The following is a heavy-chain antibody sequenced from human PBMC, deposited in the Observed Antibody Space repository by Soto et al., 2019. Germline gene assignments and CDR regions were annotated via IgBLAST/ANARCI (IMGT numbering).Heavy chain of an antibody. J-gene: IGHJ6*02. CDR2: IYWDGDR. CDR3: VHSRCGGDCLQSYSSHYYYGMDI. CDR1: GFSLSTGGLG. Sequence: QITLKESGPPLVKPTQTLTLTCTFSGFSLSTGGLGVGWIRQPPGQALEWLALIYWDGDRRYRPSLMSRLTISKDTSKNKVVLTMTTMDPVDTATYYCVHSRCGGDCLQSYSSHYYYGMDIWGQGTTVTVSS. D-gene: IGHD2-21*02. V-gene: IGHV2-5*02.